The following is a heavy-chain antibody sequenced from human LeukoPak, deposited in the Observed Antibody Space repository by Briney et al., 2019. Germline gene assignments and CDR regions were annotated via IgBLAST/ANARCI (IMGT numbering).Heavy chain of an antibody. CDR1: GFAFSSYA. J-gene: IGHJ3*02. V-gene: IGHV3-33*06. D-gene: IGHD3-22*01. CDR2: IWYDGSNE. Sequence: GGALRLSCAASGFAFSSYAMHWVRQAPGKGLEWVAVIWYDGSNEYYVDSVKGRFTISRDNSKNTLYLQMNSLRAEDTAVYYCAKGSSDYYDSSGYYRPKLDAFDIWGQGTMVTVSS. CDR3: AKGSSDYYDSSGYYRPKLDAFDI.